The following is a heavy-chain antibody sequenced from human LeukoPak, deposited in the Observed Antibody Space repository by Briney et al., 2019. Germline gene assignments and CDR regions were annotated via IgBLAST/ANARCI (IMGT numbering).Heavy chain of an antibody. D-gene: IGHD2-15*01. CDR2: IYTSGST. CDR3: ARIDYSLDY. Sequence: SQTLSLTCTVSGGSISSGSYYWSWIRQPAGKGLEWIGRIYTSGSTNYNPSLKSRVTISVDTSKNQFSLKLNSVTAADTAVYYCARIDYSLDYWGQGTLVTVSS. CDR1: GGSISSGSYY. V-gene: IGHV4-61*02. J-gene: IGHJ4*02.